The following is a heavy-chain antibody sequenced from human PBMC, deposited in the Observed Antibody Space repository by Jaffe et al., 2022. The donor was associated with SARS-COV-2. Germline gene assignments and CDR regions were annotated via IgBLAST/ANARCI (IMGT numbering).Heavy chain of an antibody. CDR1: GGSFSGYY. CDR2: INHSGST. CDR3: ARKTMVRGVIGFYYYYYMDV. J-gene: IGHJ6*03. Sequence: QVQLQQWGAGLLKPSETLSLTCAVYGGSFSGYYWSWIRQPPGKGLEWIGEINHSGSTNYNPSLKSRVTISVDTSKNQFSLKLSSVTAADTAVYYCARKTMVRGVIGFYYYYYMDVWGKGTTVTVSS. V-gene: IGHV4-34*01. D-gene: IGHD3-10*01.